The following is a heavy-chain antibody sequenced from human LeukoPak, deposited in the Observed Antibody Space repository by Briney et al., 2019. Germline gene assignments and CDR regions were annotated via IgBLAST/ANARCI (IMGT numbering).Heavy chain of an antibody. J-gene: IGHJ4*02. CDR2: ISGSGGST. Sequence: PGGSLRLSCAASGFTFSSYAMSWVRQAPGKGLEWVSAISGSGGSTYYADSVKGRFTISRDNSKNTLYLQMNSLRAEDTAVYYCAKDPRGGYSYGGFDYWGQGTLVTVSS. CDR1: GFTFSSYA. V-gene: IGHV3-23*01. CDR3: AKDPRGGYSYGGFDY. D-gene: IGHD5-18*01.